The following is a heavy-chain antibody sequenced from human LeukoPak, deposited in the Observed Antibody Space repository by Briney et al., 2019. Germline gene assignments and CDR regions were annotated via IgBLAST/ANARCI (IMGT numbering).Heavy chain of an antibody. Sequence: GGSLRLSCAASGFTFSSYGMHWVRQAPGKGLEWVAVIWYGGSNKYYADSVKGRFTISRDNSKNTLYLQMNSLRAEDTAVYYCARDIVVVPAARGFDPWGQGTLVTVSS. D-gene: IGHD2-2*01. J-gene: IGHJ5*02. CDR2: IWYGGSNK. CDR3: ARDIVVVPAARGFDP. V-gene: IGHV3-33*08. CDR1: GFTFSSYG.